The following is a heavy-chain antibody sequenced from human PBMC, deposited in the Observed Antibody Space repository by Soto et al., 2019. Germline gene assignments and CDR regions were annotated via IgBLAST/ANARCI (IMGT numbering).Heavy chain of an antibody. Sequence: PVGSLRLSCAASGFTFSSYAMHWVRQAPGKGLEWVAVISYDGSNKYYADSVKGRFTISRDNSKNTLYLQMNSLRAEDTAVYYCARDSSSRGMDVWGQGTTVTVSS. J-gene: IGHJ6*02. CDR3: ARDSSSRGMDV. CDR2: ISYDGSNK. CDR1: GFTFSSYA. V-gene: IGHV3-30-3*01. D-gene: IGHD6-19*01.